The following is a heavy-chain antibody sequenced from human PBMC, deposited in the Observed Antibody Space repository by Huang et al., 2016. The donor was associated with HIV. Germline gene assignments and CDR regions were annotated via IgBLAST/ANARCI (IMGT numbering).Heavy chain of an antibody. Sequence: QLQFQESGPGLVKPSDTLSLNCTISGGSIKSRKYYWGWVRQAPGKVLEWIGDIYYGGSPYYSPAIRRRVSLSGDTSKNQVTLKVNAVIAADTAVYYCARRQGSGYYFYFDYWGRGIPVTVSA. CDR1: GGSIKSRKYY. CDR3: ARRQGSGYYFYFDY. CDR2: IYYGGSP. D-gene: IGHD3-22*01. V-gene: IGHV4-39*01. J-gene: IGHJ4*02.